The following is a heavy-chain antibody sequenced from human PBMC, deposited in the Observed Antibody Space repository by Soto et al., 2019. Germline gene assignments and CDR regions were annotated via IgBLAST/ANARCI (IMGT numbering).Heavy chain of an antibody. CDR2: ISYDGSNK. CDR1: GFTFSSYA. Sequence: GGSLRLSCAASGFTFSSYAMHWVRQAPGKGLEWVAVISYDGSNKYYADSVKGRFTISRDNSKNTLYLQMNSLRAEDTAVYYCARDTNTDYSYGMDVWGQGTTVTVSS. D-gene: IGHD2-8*01. J-gene: IGHJ6*01. CDR3: ARDTNTDYSYGMDV. V-gene: IGHV3-30-3*01.